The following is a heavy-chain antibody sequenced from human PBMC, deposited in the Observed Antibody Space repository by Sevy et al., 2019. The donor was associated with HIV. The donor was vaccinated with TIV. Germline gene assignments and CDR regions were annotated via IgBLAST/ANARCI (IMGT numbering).Heavy chain of an antibody. Sequence: GGSLRLSCAASGFTFSSYAMSWVRQAPGKGLEWVSAISGSGGSTYYADSVKDRFTISRDNSKNTLYLQMNSLRAEDTAVYYCAKDGESYCSSTSCSNWFDPWGQGTLVTVSS. V-gene: IGHV3-23*01. CDR3: AKDGESYCSSTSCSNWFDP. CDR1: GFTFSSYA. D-gene: IGHD2-2*01. CDR2: ISGSGGST. J-gene: IGHJ5*02.